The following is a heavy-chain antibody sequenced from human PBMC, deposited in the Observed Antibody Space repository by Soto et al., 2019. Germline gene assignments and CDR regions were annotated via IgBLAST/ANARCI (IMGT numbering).Heavy chain of an antibody. Sequence: QITLKESGPTLVKPTQTLTLTCTFSGFSLSTSGVGVGWIRQPPGKALEWLALIYWDDDKRYSPSLKSRLTITKDTSKNQVVLTMTNMDPVDTATYYCAHSRGLYYFILSGYYRVGFDPWGQGTLVTVSS. D-gene: IGHD3-9*01. V-gene: IGHV2-5*02. CDR2: IYWDDDK. CDR1: GFSLSTSGVG. CDR3: AHSRGLYYFILSGYYRVGFDP. J-gene: IGHJ5*02.